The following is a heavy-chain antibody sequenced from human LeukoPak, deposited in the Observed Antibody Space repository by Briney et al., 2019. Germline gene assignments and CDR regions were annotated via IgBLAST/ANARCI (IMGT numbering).Heavy chain of an antibody. J-gene: IGHJ4*02. CDR2: IYDDGNT. CDR3: ANADSEDFFDY. D-gene: IGHD2-21*01. Sequence: PSETLSLTCTVSSSSFNSAFYWGWIRQPPGKGLEWIGSIYDDGNTFYSPSLQSRVAISADASKKQFSLRLRSVTAADTAIYYCANADSEDFFDYWGPGALVTVSS. CDR1: SSSFNSAFY. V-gene: IGHV4-38-2*02.